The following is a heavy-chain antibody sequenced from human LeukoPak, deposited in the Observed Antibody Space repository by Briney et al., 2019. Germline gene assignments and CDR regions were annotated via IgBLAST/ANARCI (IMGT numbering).Heavy chain of an antibody. J-gene: IGHJ4*02. CDR2: IYHSGST. Sequence: SQTLSLTCTVSGGSISSGGYYWRWIRQPPGKGLEWIGYIYHSGSTYYNPSLKSRVTISVDRSKNQFSLKLSSVTAADTAVYYCARAGHCTNGICYTADFDYWGQGSLVTVSS. CDR3: ARAGHCTNGICYTADFDY. CDR1: GGSISSGGYY. V-gene: IGHV4-30-2*01. D-gene: IGHD2-8*01.